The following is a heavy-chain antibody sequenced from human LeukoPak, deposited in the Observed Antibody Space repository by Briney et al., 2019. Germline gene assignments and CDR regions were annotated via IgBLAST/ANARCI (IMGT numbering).Heavy chain of an antibody. CDR3: ARVIEDSSGYYLDY. V-gene: IGHV1-69*13. Sequence: VASVKVSCKASGYTFTGYYMHWVRQAPGQGLEWMGGIIPIFGTANYAQKFQGRVTITADESTSTAYMELSSLRSEDTAVYYCARVIEDSSGYYLDYWGQGTLVTVSS. J-gene: IGHJ4*02. CDR1: GYTFTGYY. D-gene: IGHD3-22*01. CDR2: IIPIFGTA.